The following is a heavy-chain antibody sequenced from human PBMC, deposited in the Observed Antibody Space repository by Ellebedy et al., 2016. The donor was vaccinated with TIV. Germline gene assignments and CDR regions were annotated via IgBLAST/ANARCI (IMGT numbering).Heavy chain of an antibody. D-gene: IGHD6-19*01. CDR3: AIRYSSGWSLDY. CDR2: INPSGGRT. CDR1: GYTFTGYY. V-gene: IGHV1-46*01. J-gene: IGHJ4*02. Sequence: ASVKVSXXASGYTFTGYYMHWVRQAPGQGLEWMGIINPSGGRTSYAQKFQGRVTMTRDTSTSTVYMELSSLRSEDTAVYYCAIRYSSGWSLDYWGQGTLVTVSS.